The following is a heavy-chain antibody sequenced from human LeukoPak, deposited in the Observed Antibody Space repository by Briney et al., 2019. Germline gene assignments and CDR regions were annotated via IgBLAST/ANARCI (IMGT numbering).Heavy chain of an antibody. D-gene: IGHD6-19*01. CDR2: MDPNSGNT. Sequence: ATVKVSCKASGYTFTSYDINWVRQATGQGLEWMGWMDPNSGNTGYAQKFQGRVTMTRNTSISTAYMELSSLRSEDTAVYYCARVDSSGWRIDIWGQGTMVTVSS. CDR1: GYTFTSYD. V-gene: IGHV1-8*01. J-gene: IGHJ3*02. CDR3: ARVDSSGWRIDI.